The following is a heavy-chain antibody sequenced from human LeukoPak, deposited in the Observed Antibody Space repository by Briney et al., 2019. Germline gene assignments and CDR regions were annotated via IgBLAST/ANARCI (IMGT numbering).Heavy chain of an antibody. Sequence: PSETLSLTCTVSGGSISSGSYYWSWIRQPAGKGLEWIGRIYTSGSTNYNPSLKSRVTISVDTSKNQFSLKLSSVTAADTAVYYCARDSGCSSTSCYNWFDPWGQGTLVTVSS. J-gene: IGHJ5*02. D-gene: IGHD2-2*01. CDR2: IYTSGST. V-gene: IGHV4-61*02. CDR1: GGSISSGSYY. CDR3: ARDSGCSSTSCYNWFDP.